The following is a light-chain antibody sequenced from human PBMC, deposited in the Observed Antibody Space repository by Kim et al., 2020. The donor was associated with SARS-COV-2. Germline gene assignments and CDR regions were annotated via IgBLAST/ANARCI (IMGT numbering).Light chain of an antibody. CDR1: QTATSNY. CDR2: GAS. V-gene: IGKV3-20*01. J-gene: IGKJ2*01. CDR3: QQYGGSPMYT. Sequence: SPAASPTLASRAGQTATSNYLVSYQQTAGQAPRRIISGASSRATGIPDRFSGSGSGTDSTLTISRLEPEDFAVYYCQQYGGSPMYTFGQGTKLE.